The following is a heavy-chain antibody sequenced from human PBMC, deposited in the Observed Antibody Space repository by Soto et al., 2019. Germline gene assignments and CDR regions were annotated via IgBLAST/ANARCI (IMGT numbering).Heavy chain of an antibody. CDR3: ARGRDILNAYLDY. D-gene: IGHD3-9*01. CDR1: VCCISSGGYY. CDR2: IYYSGST. V-gene: IGHV4-31*01. J-gene: IGHJ4*02. Sequence: PSSTXSLTWTVAVCCISSGGYYVSWMRQHPGNVLEWIGYIYYSGSTYYNPSLKSLVTISVDTSKNQFSLKLSSVTDADTAVYYCARGRDILNAYLDYWGQRTL.